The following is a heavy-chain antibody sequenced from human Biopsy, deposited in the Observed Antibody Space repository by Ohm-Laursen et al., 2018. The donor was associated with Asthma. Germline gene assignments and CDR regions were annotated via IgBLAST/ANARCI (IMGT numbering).Heavy chain of an antibody. CDR1: GYNFISFA. CDR3: ARTYYDFLTGQVKDVFGV. D-gene: IGHD3-9*01. J-gene: IGHJ3*01. Sequence: VASVKVSCKASGYNFISFAIHWVRQAPGQRLEWMGWVNTGNGDTKYSQKFQGRVTITRDTFASTAYMELRSLRSEDTATYYCARTYYDFLTGQVKDVFGVWGQGTMVTVSS. CDR2: VNTGNGDT. V-gene: IGHV1-3*04.